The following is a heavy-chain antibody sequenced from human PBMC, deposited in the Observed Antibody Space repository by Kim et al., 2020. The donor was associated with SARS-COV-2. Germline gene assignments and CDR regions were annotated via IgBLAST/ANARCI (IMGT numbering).Heavy chain of an antibody. J-gene: IGHJ4*02. V-gene: IGHV5-51*01. CDR2: T. D-gene: IGHD6-13*01. Sequence: TRYSPAFQGLVTISADKTGSTAYLHWSSLKASDTAMYYCARYPQYSSYIDHWGQGTLVTVSS. CDR3: ARYPQYSSYIDH.